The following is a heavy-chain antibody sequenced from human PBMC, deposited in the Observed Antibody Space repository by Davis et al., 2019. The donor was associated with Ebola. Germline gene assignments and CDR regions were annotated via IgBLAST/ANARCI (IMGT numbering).Heavy chain of an antibody. D-gene: IGHD6-19*01. J-gene: IGHJ4*02. V-gene: IGHV3-23*01. Sequence: GESLKISCAASGFTFSSYAMSWVRQAPGKGLEWVSAISGSGGSTYYADSVKGRFTISRDNSKNTLYLQMNSLRAEDTAVYYCAKVGGRIAVADDFDYWGQGTLVTVSS. CDR2: ISGSGGST. CDR3: AKVGGRIAVADDFDY. CDR1: GFTFSSYA.